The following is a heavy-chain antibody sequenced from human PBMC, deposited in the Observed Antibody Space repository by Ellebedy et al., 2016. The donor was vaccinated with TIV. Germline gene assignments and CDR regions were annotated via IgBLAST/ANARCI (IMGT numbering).Heavy chain of an antibody. J-gene: IGHJ2*01. CDR2: IIPIFGTA. D-gene: IGHD1-1*01. V-gene: IGHV1-69*13. Sequence: AASVKVSCKASGGTFSSYAISWVRQAPGQVLDWMGGIIPIFGTAKYAQKFQSRVTITADESTSTDYMELSSLRSEDTAVYYCATDRAPDGRNWCIDLWGRGTLVTVSS. CDR3: ATDRAPDGRNWCIDL. CDR1: GGTFSSYA.